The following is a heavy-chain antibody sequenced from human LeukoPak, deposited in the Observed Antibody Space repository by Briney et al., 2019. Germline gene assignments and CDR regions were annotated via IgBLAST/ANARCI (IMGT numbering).Heavy chain of an antibody. V-gene: IGHV4-59*01. CDR2: IYYSGST. CDR3: ARDPQGWYGTFDP. J-gene: IGHJ5*02. CDR1: GGSISSYY. D-gene: IGHD6-19*01. Sequence: PSETLSLTCTVSGGSISSYYWSWIRQPPGKGLEWIGYIYYSGSTNYNPSLKSRVTISVDTSKNQFSLKLSSVTAADTAVYYCARDPQGWYGTFDPWGQGTLVTVSS.